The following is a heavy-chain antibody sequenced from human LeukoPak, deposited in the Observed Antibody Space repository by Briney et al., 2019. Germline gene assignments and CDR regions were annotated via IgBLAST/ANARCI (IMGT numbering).Heavy chain of an antibody. V-gene: IGHV4-30-2*01. J-gene: IGHJ3*02. Sequence: PSETLSLTCSVSGGSISSGGYYWSWIRQPPGKGLEWIGYIYHSGSTYYSPFLKSRATISVDRSKNQFSLKLSSMTAADTAVYYCARDLNDAFDIWGQGTMVTVSS. CDR1: GGSISSGGYY. CDR3: ARDLNDAFDI. CDR2: IYHSGST.